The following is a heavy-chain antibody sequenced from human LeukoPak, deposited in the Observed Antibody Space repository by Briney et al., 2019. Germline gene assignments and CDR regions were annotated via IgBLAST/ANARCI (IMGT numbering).Heavy chain of an antibody. CDR3: AKVVGATVSAPFDY. D-gene: IGHD1-26*01. J-gene: IGHJ4*02. CDR1: GFTFSSNA. V-gene: IGHV3-23*01. CDR2: ISGSGGST. Sequence: PGGSLRLSCAASGFTFSSNAMSWVRQAPGKGLEWVSTISGSGGSTYYADSVKGRFTISRDNSKSTLYLQVNSLRAEDTAVYYCAKVVGATVSAPFDYWGQGILVTVSS.